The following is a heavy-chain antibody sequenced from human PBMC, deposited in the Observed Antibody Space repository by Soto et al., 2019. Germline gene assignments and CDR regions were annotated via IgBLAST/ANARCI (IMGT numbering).Heavy chain of an antibody. CDR1: GGSIRSGGYF. CDR3: TRHKPLPYSSNSGKGSYGMDV. D-gene: IGHD3-10*01. Sequence: QVQLQESGPGLVKPSQTLSLTCIVSGGSIRSGGYFWSWIRQHPGKGLEWIGNIYYNSGRTYYTPSLESRVSIAVDASKNQFSLDLRSVTAADTAVYFCTRHKPLPYSSNSGKGSYGMDVWGQGPTVIVS. CDR2: IYYNSGRT. J-gene: IGHJ6*02. V-gene: IGHV4-31*03.